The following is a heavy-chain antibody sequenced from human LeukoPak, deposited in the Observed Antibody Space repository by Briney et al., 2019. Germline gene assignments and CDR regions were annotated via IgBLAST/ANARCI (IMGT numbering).Heavy chain of an antibody. CDR1: GYSFTGYW. Sequence: GESLKISCKGSGYSFTGYWIGWVRQMPGKGLEWMGIIYPGDSDIRYSPSLQGQVTISADKSINTAYLRWSSLKASDTAMYYCATSESQTRFDYWGQGTLVTVSS. J-gene: IGHJ4*02. CDR3: ATSESQTRFDY. D-gene: IGHD1/OR15-1a*01. CDR2: IYPGDSDI. V-gene: IGHV5-51*01.